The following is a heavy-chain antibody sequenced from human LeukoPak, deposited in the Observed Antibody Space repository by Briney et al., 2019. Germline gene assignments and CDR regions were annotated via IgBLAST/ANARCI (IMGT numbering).Heavy chain of an antibody. CDR3: AKPLGNVDY. CDR1: GFTFSSYF. D-gene: IGHD7-27*01. J-gene: IGHJ4*02. CDR2: ISRSGRNT. Sequence: GGSLRLSCAASGFTFSSYFMTWVRQALGKGLEWVLTISRSGRNTYYADSVKGRFTISRDNSKNTLYLQMNSLRVEDTAVYYCAKPLGNVDYWGQGTLVTVSS. V-gene: IGHV3-23*01.